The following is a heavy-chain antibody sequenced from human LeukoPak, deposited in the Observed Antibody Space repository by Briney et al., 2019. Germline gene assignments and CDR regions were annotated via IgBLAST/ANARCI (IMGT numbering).Heavy chain of an antibody. CDR3: ARDPDFWSGYYLHYFDY. CDR2: ISAYNGNT. D-gene: IGHD3-3*01. CDR1: GYTFTSYG. V-gene: IGHV1-18*01. Sequence: EASVKVSCEASGYTFTSYGISWVRQAPGQGLEWMGWISAYNGNTNYAQKLQGRVTMTTDTSTSTAYMELRSLRSDDTAVYYCARDPDFWSGYYLHYFDYWGQGTLVTVSS. J-gene: IGHJ4*02.